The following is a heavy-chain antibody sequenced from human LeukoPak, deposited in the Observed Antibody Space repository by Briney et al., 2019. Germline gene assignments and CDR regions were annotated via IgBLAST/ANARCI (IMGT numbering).Heavy chain of an antibody. CDR2: ISGSGGIT. D-gene: IGHD2-8*02. V-gene: IGHV3-23*01. CDR1: GFTFNSYA. Sequence: PGGSLRLSCAASGFTFNSYAMGCVRQAPGKGLEWVSAISGSGGITYYADSVKGRFTISRDDSENTLYLQMNSLRAEDTAVYYCAKGVLSYYYYGMDVWGQGTTVTVSS. J-gene: IGHJ6*02. CDR3: AKGVLSYYYYGMDV.